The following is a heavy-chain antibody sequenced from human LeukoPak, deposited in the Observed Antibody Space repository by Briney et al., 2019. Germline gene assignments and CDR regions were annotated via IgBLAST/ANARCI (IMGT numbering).Heavy chain of an antibody. Sequence: SETLSLTCSVSGGSMSKFYWSWVRQPPGKGLEWIGYIYYMGNTNYNPSLKSRVTISLDTSKSQFSLKLSSVTAADTAVYYCARGPYGDYVDAFDIWGQGTMVTVSS. V-gene: IGHV4-59*01. CDR1: GGSMSKFY. D-gene: IGHD4-17*01. CDR2: IYYMGNT. J-gene: IGHJ3*02. CDR3: ARGPYGDYVDAFDI.